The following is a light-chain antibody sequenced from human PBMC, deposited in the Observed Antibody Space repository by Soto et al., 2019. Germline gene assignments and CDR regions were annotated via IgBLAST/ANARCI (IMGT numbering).Light chain of an antibody. CDR3: QSYDSLSGAWV. J-gene: IGLJ3*02. V-gene: IGLV1-40*01. CDR2: GNT. Sequence: QSVLTQPPSVSGAPGQRVTLSCTGSGSNIAAGYDVDWYQHLPSTAPKVLIYGNTNRPSGVPDRFSGSKSGTSASLAITGLQAEDEADYYCQSYDSLSGAWVFGGGTKLTVL. CDR1: GSNIAAGYD.